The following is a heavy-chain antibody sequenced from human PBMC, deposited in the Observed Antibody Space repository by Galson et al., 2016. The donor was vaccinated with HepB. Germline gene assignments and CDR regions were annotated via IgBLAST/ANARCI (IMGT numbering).Heavy chain of an antibody. CDR2: ISYDRRYK. CDR1: GSTFSSYG. J-gene: IGHJ4*02. D-gene: IGHD3-22*01. Sequence: SLRLSCAASGSTFSSYGMHWVRQAPGKGLEWVAVISYDRRYKYYADSVKGRFTISRDNSKNTLYLQMNSLRAEDTAVYYCAKDLADYYDSTGYYTGLDYWGQGTLVTVSS. CDR3: AKDLADYYDSTGYYTGLDY. V-gene: IGHV3-30*18.